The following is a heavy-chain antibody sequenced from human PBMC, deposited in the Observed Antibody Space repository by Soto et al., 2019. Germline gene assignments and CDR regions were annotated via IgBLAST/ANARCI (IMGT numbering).Heavy chain of an antibody. Sequence: QVQLVESGGGVVQPGRSLRLSCAASGFTFSSYAMHWVRQAPGKGLEWVAVISYDGSNKYYADSVKGRFTISRDNSKNTLYLPMNSLRAEDTAVYYCARVLLELGEDGMDVWGQGTTVTVSS. CDR3: ARVLLELGEDGMDV. CDR1: GFTFSSYA. V-gene: IGHV3-30-3*01. J-gene: IGHJ6*02. D-gene: IGHD1-26*01. CDR2: ISYDGSNK.